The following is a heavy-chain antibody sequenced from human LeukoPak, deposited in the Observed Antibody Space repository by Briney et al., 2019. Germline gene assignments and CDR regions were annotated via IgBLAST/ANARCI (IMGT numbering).Heavy chain of an antibody. D-gene: IGHD1-7*01. CDR3: ARDHSNWNYAPDF. CDR1: GYTFTSYG. CDR2: ISASNGNT. Sequence: ASVKVSCKASGYTFTSYGISWVRQAPGQGLQWLGWISASNGNTNYAQKFRDRVTMSTDTSTGTAYLDVRSLTSDDTAVYYCARDHSNWNYAPDFWGQGISVTVSS. J-gene: IGHJ4*02. V-gene: IGHV1-18*01.